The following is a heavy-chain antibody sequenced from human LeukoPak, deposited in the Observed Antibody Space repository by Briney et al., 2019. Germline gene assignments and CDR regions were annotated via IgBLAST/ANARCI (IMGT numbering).Heavy chain of an antibody. J-gene: IGHJ4*02. Sequence: ASVKVSCKVSGYTLTELSMHWVRQAPGKGLEWMGGFDPEDGETIYAQKFQGRVTMTEDTSTDTAYMELSSLRSEDTAVYYCATQGYYDYIWGSYRKGVPYTSIDCWGQGTLVTVSS. V-gene: IGHV1-24*01. CDR2: FDPEDGET. CDR1: GYTLTELS. CDR3: ATQGYYDYIWGSYRKGVPYTSIDC. D-gene: IGHD3-16*02.